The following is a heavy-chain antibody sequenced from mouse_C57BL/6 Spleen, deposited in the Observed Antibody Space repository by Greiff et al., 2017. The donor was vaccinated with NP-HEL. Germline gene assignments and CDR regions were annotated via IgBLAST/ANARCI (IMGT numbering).Heavy chain of an antibody. CDR3: ARFDYGSSYGFDY. D-gene: IGHD1-1*01. V-gene: IGHV3-6*01. Sequence: EVKLMESGPGLVKPSQSLSLTCSVTGYSITSGYYWNWIRQFPGNKLEWMGYISYDGSNNYNPSLKNRISITRDTSKNQFFLKLNSVTTEDTATYYCARFDYGSSYGFDYWGQGTTLTVSS. CDR1: GYSITSGYY. CDR2: ISYDGSN. J-gene: IGHJ2*01.